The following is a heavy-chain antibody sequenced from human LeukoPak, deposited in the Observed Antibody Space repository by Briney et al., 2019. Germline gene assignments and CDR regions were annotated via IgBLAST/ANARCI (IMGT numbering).Heavy chain of an antibody. CDR2: TVGGRPDT. CDR3: TKAPLRSCSGAFCYPFDY. CDR1: RFTFSNYA. V-gene: IGHV3-23*01. D-gene: IGHD2-8*02. Sequence: PGGSLRLSCAASRFTFSNYAMSWVRQTPGKGLEWVAATVGGRPDTYHAESVKGRFTVSRDDSRDTLFLQMNRLSVDDTAIYYCTKAPLRSCSGAFCYPFDYWGQGTLVTVSS. J-gene: IGHJ4*02.